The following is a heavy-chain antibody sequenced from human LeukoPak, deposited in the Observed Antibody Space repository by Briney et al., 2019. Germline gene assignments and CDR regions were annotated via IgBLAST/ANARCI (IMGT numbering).Heavy chain of an antibody. Sequence: GGSLRLSCAASGFTFSSYAMHWVRQAPGKGLEWVAVISYDGSNKYYADSVKGRFTISRDNSKNTLYLQMNSLRAEDTAVYYCARGYSSGRPVDYWGQGTLVTVSS. J-gene: IGHJ4*02. CDR3: ARGYSSGRPVDY. V-gene: IGHV3-30-3*01. CDR2: ISYDGSNK. CDR1: GFTFSSYA. D-gene: IGHD6-19*01.